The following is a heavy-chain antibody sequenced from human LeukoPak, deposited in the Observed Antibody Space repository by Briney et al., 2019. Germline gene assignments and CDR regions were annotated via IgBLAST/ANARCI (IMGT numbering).Heavy chain of an antibody. CDR3: ARASMGGRDYHLDS. D-gene: IGHD4/OR15-4a*01. J-gene: IGHJ4*02. CDR1: GFTFSGYW. CDR2: INTDGSTA. V-gene: IGHV3-74*01. Sequence: GGSLRFSCASSGFTFSGYWMHWVRQAPGKGLVWVSRINTDGSTASYADSVKGRFTISRDNAKNTLYLQMNSLRAEDTAVYYCARASMGGRDYHLDSWGQGTLVTVSS.